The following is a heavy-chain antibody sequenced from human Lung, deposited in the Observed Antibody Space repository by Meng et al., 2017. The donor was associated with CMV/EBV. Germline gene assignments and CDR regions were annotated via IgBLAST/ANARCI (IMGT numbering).Heavy chain of an antibody. D-gene: IGHD3-16*01. CDR1: GFTFSSYD. V-gene: IGHV3-13*01. J-gene: IGHJ6*02. Sequence: GGSXRLXXAASGFTFSSYDMHWVRQATGKGLEWVSAIGTAGDTYYPGSVKGRFTISRENAKNSLYLQMNSLRAGDTAVYYCARARAGRGDYYYYGMDVWGQGTTVXVSS. CDR3: ARARAGRGDYYYYGMDV. CDR2: IGTAGDT.